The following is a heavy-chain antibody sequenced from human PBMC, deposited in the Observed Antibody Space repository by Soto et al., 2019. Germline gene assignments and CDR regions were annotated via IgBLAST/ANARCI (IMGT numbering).Heavy chain of an antibody. D-gene: IGHD7-27*01. CDR1: GASIGSGSYY. J-gene: IGHJ4*02. V-gene: IGHV4-31*03. Sequence: QVQLQESGPGLVQPSQTLSLTCTVSGASIGSGSYYRSWIRQYPGEGLVWIGHIYDSGRTYYNPSLESRISISIDTSKNEFSLTLTSVTAADTAVYYCARLTTIITGAFDDWGLGTVVTVSS. CDR3: ARLTTIITGAFDD. CDR2: IYDSGRT.